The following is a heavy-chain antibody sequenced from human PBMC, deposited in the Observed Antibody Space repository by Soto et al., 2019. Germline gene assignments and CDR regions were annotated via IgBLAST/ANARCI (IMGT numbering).Heavy chain of an antibody. J-gene: IGHJ6*02. CDR1: GYSFTSYW. CDR2: INPSDSDP. Sequence: RESLKISCKGSGYSFTSYWISWVRQMLGKSLEWMGVINPSDSDPKYSPSFKGHDTISADKSINTAFLQWRSLKAADTAMYYCARPVYTQDVWSHTYDISGQGTMLSVSS. D-gene: IGHD3-3*01. V-gene: IGHV5-51*01. CDR3: ARPVYTQDVWSHTYDI.